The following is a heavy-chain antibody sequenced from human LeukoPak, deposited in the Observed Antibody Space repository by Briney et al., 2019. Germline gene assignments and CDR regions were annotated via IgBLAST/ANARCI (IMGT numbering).Heavy chain of an antibody. J-gene: IGHJ4*02. Sequence: SETLSLTCAVYGGSFSGYYWSWIRQPPGKGPEWIGEINHSGSTNYNPSLKSRVTISVDTSKNQFSLKLSSVTAADTAVYYCARIDTYYYDSTGYYYDYWGQGTLVTVSS. CDR2: INHSGST. D-gene: IGHD3-22*01. CDR3: ARIDTYYYDSTGYYYDY. CDR1: GGSFSGYY. V-gene: IGHV4-34*01.